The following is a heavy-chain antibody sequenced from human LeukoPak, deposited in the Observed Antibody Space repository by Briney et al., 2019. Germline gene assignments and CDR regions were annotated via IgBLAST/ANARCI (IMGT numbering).Heavy chain of an antibody. V-gene: IGHV4-39*01. CDR3: ARLGGYSYGSSYYFDY. CDR2: IFYSGNT. Sequence: SETLSHTCTVSGGSISSSNYYWGWIRQPPGKGLEWIGNIFYSGNTYYNPSLKSRVTISVDTSKNQFSLRLSSVTAADTAVYYCARLGGYSYGSSYYFDYWGQGTLVTVSS. J-gene: IGHJ4*02. CDR1: GGSISSSNYY. D-gene: IGHD5-18*01.